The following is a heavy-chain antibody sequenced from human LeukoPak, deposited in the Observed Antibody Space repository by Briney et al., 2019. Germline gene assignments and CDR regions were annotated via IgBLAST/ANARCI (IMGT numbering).Heavy chain of an antibody. D-gene: IGHD1-26*01. CDR3: ARLGYSGSYHYYFDY. CDR1: GGSISSYY. Sequence: SETLSLTCTVSGGSISSYYWSWIRQPPGKGLEWIGYIYYSGSTNYNPSLKSRVTISVDTSKNQFSLKLSSVTAADTAVYYCARLGYSGSYHYYFDYWGQGTLVTVSS. J-gene: IGHJ4*02. CDR2: IYYSGST. V-gene: IGHV4-59*08.